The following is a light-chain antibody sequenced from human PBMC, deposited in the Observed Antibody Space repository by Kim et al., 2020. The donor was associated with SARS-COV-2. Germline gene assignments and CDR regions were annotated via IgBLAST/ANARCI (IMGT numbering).Light chain of an antibody. CDR1: AFQKQY. V-gene: IGLV3-25*03. Sequence: VSQGQTARITCSGDAFQKQYAYWYQQKPGQAPVLVIYEDSERPSGIPERFSGSSSGSTVTLSISGVQAEDESDYYCQSADNSGTWVFGGGTQLTVL. J-gene: IGLJ3*02. CDR3: QSADNSGTWV. CDR2: EDS.